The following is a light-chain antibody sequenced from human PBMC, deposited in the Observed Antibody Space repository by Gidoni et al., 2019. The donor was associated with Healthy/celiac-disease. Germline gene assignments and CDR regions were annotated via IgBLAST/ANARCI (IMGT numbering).Light chain of an antibody. CDR2: EVS. V-gene: IGLV2-14*01. CDR3: SSYTSTLEVV. CDR1: SPDVGGYTY. Sequence: QSALTQPASVSGSPGPSITISCTGTSPDVGGYTYVSWYPQQPGKAPKLMIYEVSNRPSGVSNRFSGSKSGNTASLTISGLQAEDEADYYCSSYTSTLEVVFGGGTKLTVL. J-gene: IGLJ2*01.